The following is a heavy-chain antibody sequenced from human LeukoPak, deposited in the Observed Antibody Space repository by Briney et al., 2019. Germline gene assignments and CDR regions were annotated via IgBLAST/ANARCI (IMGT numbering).Heavy chain of an antibody. D-gene: IGHD3-10*01. CDR3: AREGEGYYYYYMDV. CDR1: GFTFSSYW. V-gene: IGHV3-7*01. Sequence: VGSLRLSCAASGFTFSSYWMSWVRQAPGKGLEWVANIKQDGSEKYYVDSVKGRFTISRDNAKNSLYLQMNSLRAEDTAVYYCAREGEGYYYYYMDVWGKGTTVTVSS. J-gene: IGHJ6*03. CDR2: IKQDGSEK.